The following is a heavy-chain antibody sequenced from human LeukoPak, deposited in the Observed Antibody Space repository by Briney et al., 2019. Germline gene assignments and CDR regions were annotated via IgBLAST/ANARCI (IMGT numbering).Heavy chain of an antibody. CDR3: ARVGANYDFWSGYYSGAFDI. Sequence: SVKVSCKASGGTFSSYAISWVRQAPGQGLEWMGGIIPIFGTANYAQKFQGRVTITADESTSTAYMELSSLRSEDTAVYYCARVGANYDFWSGYYSGAFDIWGQGTMVTASS. CDR1: GGTFSSYA. CDR2: IIPIFGTA. J-gene: IGHJ3*02. D-gene: IGHD3-3*01. V-gene: IGHV1-69*13.